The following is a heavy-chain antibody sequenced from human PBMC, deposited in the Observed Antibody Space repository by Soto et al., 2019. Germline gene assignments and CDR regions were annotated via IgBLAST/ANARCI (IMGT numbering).Heavy chain of an antibody. V-gene: IGHV1-69*13. D-gene: IGHD5-12*01. CDR3: ARDHDIVAKIFHYDMDV. J-gene: IGHJ6*02. CDR1: GGTFSSYA. CDR2: IIPIFGTA. Sequence: ASVKVSCKASGGTFSSYAISWVRQAPGQGPEWMGGIIPIFGTANYAQKFQGRVTITADESTSTAYMELSSLRSEDTAVYYCARDHDIVAKIFHYDMDVWGQXTTVTVSS.